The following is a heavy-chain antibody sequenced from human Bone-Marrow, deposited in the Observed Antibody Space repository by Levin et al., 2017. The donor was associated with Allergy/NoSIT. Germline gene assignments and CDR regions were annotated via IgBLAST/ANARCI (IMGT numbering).Heavy chain of an antibody. CDR1: GYSFIDYG. Sequence: ASVKVSCKTSGYSFIDYGLSWVRQAPGQGLQWMAWVSDYNGQTNYAQKFQNRLLVTTDRSTSTAYMELRSLRSDDTAVYYCAKLRAEYTSAWSISDAFDLWGQGTMVTVSS. J-gene: IGHJ3*01. D-gene: IGHD6-6*01. V-gene: IGHV1-18*01. CDR3: AKLRAEYTSAWSISDAFDL. CDR2: VSDYNGQT.